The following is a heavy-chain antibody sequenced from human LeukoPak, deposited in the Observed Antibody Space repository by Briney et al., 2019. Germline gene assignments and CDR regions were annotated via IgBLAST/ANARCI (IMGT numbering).Heavy chain of an antibody. J-gene: IGHJ6*02. CDR1: GFTFSSYG. CDR2: IWYDGSNK. CDR3: ARDQGTAMVNYYYGMDV. V-gene: IGHV3-33*01. Sequence: GGSLRLSCAASGFTFSSYGMPWVRQAPGKGLEWVAVIWYDGSNKYYADSVKGRFTISRDNSKNTLYLQMNSLRAEDTAVYYCARDQGTAMVNYYYGMDVWGQGTTVTVSS. D-gene: IGHD5-18*01.